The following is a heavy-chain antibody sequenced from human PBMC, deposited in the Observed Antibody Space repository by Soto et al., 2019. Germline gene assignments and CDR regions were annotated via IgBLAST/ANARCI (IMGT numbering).Heavy chain of an antibody. J-gene: IGHJ6*02. V-gene: IGHV1-24*01. CDR1: GYTLTELS. D-gene: IGHD6-13*01. CDR3: ATPSPLYSSSWYSSNYGMDV. Sequence: GASVKVSCKVSGYTLTELSMHWVRQAPGKGLEWMGGFDPEDGETIYAQKFQGRVTMTEDTSTDTAYMELSSLRSEDTAVYYCATPSPLYSSSWYSSNYGMDVWGQGTTVT. CDR2: FDPEDGET.